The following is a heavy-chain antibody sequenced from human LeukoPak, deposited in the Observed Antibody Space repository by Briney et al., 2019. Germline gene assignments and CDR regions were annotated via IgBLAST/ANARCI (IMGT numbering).Heavy chain of an antibody. Sequence: GGPLRLSCAASGFTFSSYWMHWVRQAPGKGLVWVSRINSDGSSTSYADSVKGRFTISRDNAKNTLYLQMNSLRAEDTAVYYCARSGSYYEAFDIWGQGTMVTVSS. V-gene: IGHV3-74*01. D-gene: IGHD1-26*01. J-gene: IGHJ3*02. CDR1: GFTFSSYW. CDR3: ARSGSYYEAFDI. CDR2: INSDGSST.